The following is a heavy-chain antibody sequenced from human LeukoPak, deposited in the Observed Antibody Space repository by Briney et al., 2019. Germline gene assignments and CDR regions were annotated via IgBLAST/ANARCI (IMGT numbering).Heavy chain of an antibody. D-gene: IGHD3-10*01. CDR3: ATGEYYFDY. J-gene: IGHJ4*02. CDR1: GFTFSSYG. CDR2: ISYDGSNK. Sequence: GRSLRLSCAASGFTFSSYGMHWVRQASGKGLEWVAVISYDGSNKYYADSVKGRFTISRDNSKNTLYLQMNSLRAEDTAVYYCATGEYYFDYWGQGTLVTVSS. V-gene: IGHV3-30*03.